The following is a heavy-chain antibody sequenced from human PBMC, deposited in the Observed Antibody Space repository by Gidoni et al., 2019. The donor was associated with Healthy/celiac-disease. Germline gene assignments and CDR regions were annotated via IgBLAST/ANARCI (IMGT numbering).Heavy chain of an antibody. V-gene: IGHV3-33*01. CDR1: GVTVRSYG. CDR3: AREGSYYYDSSGYSRALDY. J-gene: IGHJ4*02. Sequence: QVQLVESGGGVVQPGRSLRLSGAASGVTVRSYGMHWVRQAPGKGLEWVAVIWYDGSNKYYADSVKGRFTLSRDNSKNTLYLQMNSLRAEDTAVYYCAREGSYYYDSSGYSRALDYWGQGTLVTVSS. CDR2: IWYDGSNK. D-gene: IGHD3-22*01.